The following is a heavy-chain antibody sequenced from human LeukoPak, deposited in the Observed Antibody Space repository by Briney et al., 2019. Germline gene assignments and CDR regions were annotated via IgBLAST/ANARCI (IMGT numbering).Heavy chain of an antibody. J-gene: IGHJ4*02. CDR1: GYTLTELS. V-gene: IGHV1-24*01. D-gene: IGHD2-21*01. Sequence: ASVKVSCKVSGYTLTELSMHWVRQAPGKGLEWMGGFDPEDGETIYAQKFQGRVTMTKDTSTDTAYMELSSLRSEDTAVYYCATKLRGIVGYQISDLFDYWGQGTLVTVSS. CDR2: FDPEDGET. CDR3: ATKLRGIVGYQISDLFDY.